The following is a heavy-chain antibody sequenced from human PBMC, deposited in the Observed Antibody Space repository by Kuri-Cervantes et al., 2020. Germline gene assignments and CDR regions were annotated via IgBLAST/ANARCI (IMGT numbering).Heavy chain of an antibody. D-gene: IGHD3-3*01. V-gene: IGHV3-7*04. CDR1: GFTFSTNW. CDR2: IKQDGSEK. J-gene: IGHJ4*02. CDR3: ARGGAFWYY. Sequence: GGSLRLSCAASGFTFSTNWMSWVRQAPGKGLEWVANIKQDGSEKYYVDSLRGRFTISRDDAKNSLYLQMNSLRVEDTAVYYWARGGAFWYYWGQGTLVTVSS.